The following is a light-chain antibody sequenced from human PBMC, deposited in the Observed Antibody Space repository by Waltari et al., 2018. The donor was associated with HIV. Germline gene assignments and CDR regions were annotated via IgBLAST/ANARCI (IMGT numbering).Light chain of an antibody. CDR1: SPNIERNY. Sequence: QSELTQSPSASGTPGQRITISCSGSSPNIERNYVYWYKQFPGATPKVLIYKDKERPSGVPDRISGSKSGTSASLLISGLRSDDEADYYCAVWDESLDGWLFGGGTKLTVL. V-gene: IGLV1-47*01. CDR2: KDK. J-gene: IGLJ3*02. CDR3: AVWDESLDGWL.